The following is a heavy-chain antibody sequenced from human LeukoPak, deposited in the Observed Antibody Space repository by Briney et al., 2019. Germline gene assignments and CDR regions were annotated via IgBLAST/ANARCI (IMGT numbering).Heavy chain of an antibody. V-gene: IGHV1-69*04. CDR2: IIPFLDIP. CDR3: ARAGQVGRNYLDP. D-gene: IGHD1-7*01. CDR1: DYTLTSYG. J-gene: IGHJ5*02. Sequence: SVKVSCKGSDYTLTSYGVSWVRQAPGQGLEWMGRIIPFLDIPNYAQKFQGRLTITADKSTSTSYMELTHLRTDDTAVYFCARAGQVGRNYLDPWGQGTLVTVSS.